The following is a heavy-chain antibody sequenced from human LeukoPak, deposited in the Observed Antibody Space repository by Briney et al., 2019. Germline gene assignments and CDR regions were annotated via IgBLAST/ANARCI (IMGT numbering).Heavy chain of an antibody. D-gene: IGHD3-3*01. CDR2: IYYSGST. Sequence: PSETLSLTCTVSGGSISSYYWSWIRQPPGKGLEWIGYIYYSGSTNYNPSLKSRVTISVDTSKNQFSLKLSSVTAADTAVYYCARVLPAPLEWLSNRGGYFDYWGQGTLVTVSS. CDR1: GGSISSYY. CDR3: ARVLPAPLEWLSNRGGYFDY. J-gene: IGHJ4*02. V-gene: IGHV4-59*01.